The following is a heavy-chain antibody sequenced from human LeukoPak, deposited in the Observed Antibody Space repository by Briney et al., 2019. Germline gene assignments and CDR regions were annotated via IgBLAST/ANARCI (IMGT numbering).Heavy chain of an antibody. CDR3: AKEQYDSSGYYLGGFDY. V-gene: IGHV3-9*01. D-gene: IGHD3-22*01. Sequence: GWSLRLPCAASGFTFDDYAMHWVRQAPGKGLEWVSGISWNSGSIGYADSGKGRFTISRDNAKNSLYLQMNSLRAEDTALYYCAKEQYDSSGYYLGGFDYWGQGTLVTVSS. CDR1: GFTFDDYA. J-gene: IGHJ4*02. CDR2: ISWNSGSI.